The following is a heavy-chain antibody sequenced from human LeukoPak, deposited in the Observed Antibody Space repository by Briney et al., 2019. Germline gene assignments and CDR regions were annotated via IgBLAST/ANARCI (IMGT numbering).Heavy chain of an antibody. J-gene: IGHJ6*03. CDR2: ISHSDDST. Sequence: GGTLRLSCAASGFTFSSYGMTWVRQAPGKGLEWVSSISHSDDSTYYADSVKGRFTISRDNAKNSLYLQMNSLGPEDTAVYYCARDPYSGNYGNYYYYYMDVWGKGTTVTISS. V-gene: IGHV3-21*01. D-gene: IGHD1-26*01. CDR1: GFTFSSYG. CDR3: ARDPYSGNYGNYYYYYMDV.